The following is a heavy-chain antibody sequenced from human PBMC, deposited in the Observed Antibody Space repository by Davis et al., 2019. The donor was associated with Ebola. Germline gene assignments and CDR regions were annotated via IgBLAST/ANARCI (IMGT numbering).Heavy chain of an antibody. Sequence: SLKISCAASGFTFSDYYMSWIRQAPGKGLEWLSYISTYGTTIYYGDSVKGRFTISRDNAKNSLYLQMHSLRPEDTAVYYCASGERRYYDYNGMDVWGQGTTVTVSS. V-gene: IGHV3-11*01. D-gene: IGHD1-1*01. CDR3: ASGERRYYDYNGMDV. J-gene: IGHJ6*02. CDR1: GFTFSDYY. CDR2: ISTYGTTI.